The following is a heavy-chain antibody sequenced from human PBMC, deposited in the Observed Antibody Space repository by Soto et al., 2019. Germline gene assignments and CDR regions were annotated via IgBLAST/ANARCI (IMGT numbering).Heavy chain of an antibody. D-gene: IGHD3-16*02. CDR3: ARDRYGYNWFDP. CDR2: IYYSGST. V-gene: IGHV4-59*01. Sequence: QVQLQESGPGLVKPSETLSLTCTVSGGSISSYYWSWIRQPPGKGLEWIGYIYYSGSTNYNPPLKSRVTISVDTSKNQFSLKLSSVTAADTAVYYCARDRYGYNWFDPWGQGTLVTVSS. J-gene: IGHJ5*02. CDR1: GGSISSYY.